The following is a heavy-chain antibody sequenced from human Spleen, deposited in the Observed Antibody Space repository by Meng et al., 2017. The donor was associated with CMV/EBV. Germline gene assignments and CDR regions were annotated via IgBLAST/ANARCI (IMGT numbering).Heavy chain of an antibody. V-gene: IGHV1-2*02. CDR1: YAFTTYY. D-gene: IGHD3-3*01. CDR3: ARDGITIFGGGPSWFDP. CDR2: IPPNSGGT. Sequence: YAFTTYYIHWVRQAPGQGLEWLGWIPPNSGGTSYAQKFQDRVSMTRDTSISTAYMELTRLQSDDTAVYFCARDGITIFGGGPSWFDPWGQGTLVTVSS. J-gene: IGHJ5*02.